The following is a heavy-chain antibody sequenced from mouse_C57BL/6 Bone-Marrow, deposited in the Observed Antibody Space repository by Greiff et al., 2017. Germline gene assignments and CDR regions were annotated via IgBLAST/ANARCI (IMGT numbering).Heavy chain of an antibody. D-gene: IGHD2-3*01. V-gene: IGHV1-55*01. Sequence: QVQLQQPGAELVKPGASVKMSCKASGYTFTSYWITWVKQRPGQGLEWIGDIYPGSGSTNYNEKFKSKATLTVDTSSSTAYMQLSSLTSDDSAVYYCAIIYDGHYYAMDYWGQGTSVTVSS. J-gene: IGHJ4*01. CDR3: AIIYDGHYYAMDY. CDR1: GYTFTSYW. CDR2: IYPGSGST.